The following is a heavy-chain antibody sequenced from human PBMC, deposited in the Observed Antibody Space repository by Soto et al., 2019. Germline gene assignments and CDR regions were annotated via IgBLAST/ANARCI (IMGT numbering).Heavy chain of an antibody. V-gene: IGHV1-18*01. Sequence: QVQLVQSGAEVKKPGASVKVSCKASGYTFTSYGISWVRQAPGQGLEWMGWINAYNGNTNYAQKHQAIVNMNTDTSTSTADMELRSLRSEDTAVYYCARGLPAVDPWGEGTLVTVSA. J-gene: IGHJ5*02. CDR2: INAYNGNT. CDR1: GYTFTSYG. CDR3: ARGLPAVDP.